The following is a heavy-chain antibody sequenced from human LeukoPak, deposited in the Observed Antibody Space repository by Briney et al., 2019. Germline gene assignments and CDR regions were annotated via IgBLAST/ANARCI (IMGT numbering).Heavy chain of an antibody. D-gene: IGHD3-16*01. J-gene: IGHJ5*02. CDR2: IYYSGST. V-gene: IGHV4-59*01. CDR1: GGSISSYY. CDR3: ARAQHGGGWFGGEYNWFDP. Sequence: PSETLSLTRTVSGGSISSYYWSWIRQPPGKGLEWIGYIYYSGSTNYNPSLKSRVTISVDTSKNQFSLKLSSVTAADTAVYYCARAQHGGGWFGGEYNWFDPWGQGTLVTVSS.